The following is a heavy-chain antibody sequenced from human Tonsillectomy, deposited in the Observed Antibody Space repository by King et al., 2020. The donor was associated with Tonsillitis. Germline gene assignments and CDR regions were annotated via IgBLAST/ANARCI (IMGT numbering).Heavy chain of an antibody. J-gene: IGHJ4*02. CDR3: ARLYHDQSGRIDY. V-gene: IGHV4-59*08. CDR1: GDSISGYY. Sequence: LQLQESGPGLVKPSETLSLICTVSGDSISGYYWTWIRQSPGKGLEYIGYIFYTGTTNYNPSLRSRVTILVDTSKNQFSLRLSSVTAADTDVYYCARLYHDQSGRIDYWGQGTLVTVSS. D-gene: IGHD3-16*01. CDR2: IFYTGTT.